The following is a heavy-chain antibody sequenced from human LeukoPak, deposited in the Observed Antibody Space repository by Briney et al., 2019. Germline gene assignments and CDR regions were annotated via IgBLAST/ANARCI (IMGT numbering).Heavy chain of an antibody. Sequence: GGSLRLSCQASGFTFSNYAMSWVRQAPGKGLDWVSSNNPDGGSFFADSVKGRFTISRDDSRSVVYLEMNSLSAEDTAVYYCARSGVATCHYWGQGILVTVSS. CDR2: NNPDGGS. CDR1: GFTFSNYA. V-gene: IGHV3-23*01. D-gene: IGHD3-10*01. J-gene: IGHJ4*02. CDR3: ARSGVATCHY.